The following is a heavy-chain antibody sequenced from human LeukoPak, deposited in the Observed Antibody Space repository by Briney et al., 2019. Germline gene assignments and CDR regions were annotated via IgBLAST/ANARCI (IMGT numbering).Heavy chain of an antibody. D-gene: IGHD3-22*01. Sequence: PGGSLRLSCAASGFTFSNAWMSWVRQAPGKGLEWVGRIKSKTDGWTTDYAAPVKGRFTISRDDSKNTLYLQMNSLKTEDTAVYYCTTGLTKYYYDSSGYYYGDAFDIWGQGTMVTVSS. V-gene: IGHV3-15*01. J-gene: IGHJ3*02. CDR3: TTGLTKYYYDSSGYYYGDAFDI. CDR2: IKSKTDGWTT. CDR1: GFTFSNAW.